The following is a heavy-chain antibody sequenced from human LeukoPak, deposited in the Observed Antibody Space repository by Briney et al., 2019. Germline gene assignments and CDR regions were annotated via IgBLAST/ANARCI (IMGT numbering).Heavy chain of an antibody. CDR2: IYYSGST. CDR1: GGSVSSGSYY. V-gene: IGHV4-61*01. J-gene: IGHJ4*02. D-gene: IGHD4-17*01. Sequence: PSETLSLTCTVSGGSVSSGSYYWSWIRQPPGKGLEWIGYIYYSGSTNYNPSLKSRVTISVDTSKNQFSLKLSSVTAADTAVYYCARDLGDYDNYFDYWGQETLVTVSS. CDR3: ARDLGDYDNYFDY.